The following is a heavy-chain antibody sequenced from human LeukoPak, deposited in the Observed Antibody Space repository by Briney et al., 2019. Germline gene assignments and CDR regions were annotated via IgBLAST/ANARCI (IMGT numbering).Heavy chain of an antibody. CDR3: AKDKGVRFLEWFGYPEV. J-gene: IGHJ6*04. Sequence: GGSLRLSCAASGFTFDDYAMHWVRQAPGKGLEWVSLISWDGGSTYYADSVKGRFTISRDNSKNSLYLQMNSLRAEDTALYYCAKDKGVRFLEWFGYPEVWGKGTTVTVSS. V-gene: IGHV3-43D*03. CDR1: GFTFDDYA. CDR2: ISWDGGST. D-gene: IGHD3-3*01.